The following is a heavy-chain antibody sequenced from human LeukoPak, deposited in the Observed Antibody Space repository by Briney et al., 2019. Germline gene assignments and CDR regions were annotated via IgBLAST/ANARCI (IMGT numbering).Heavy chain of an antibody. Sequence: PGGSLRLSCAASGFTFSSYAMNWVRQAPGKGLEWVSAIRGSGSNTYYADSVKGRFTISRDNSKNTLYLQMNSLRAEDTAVYYFARRPVTIPRSLDPWGQGTLVTVSS. CDR3: ARRPVTIPRSLDP. D-gene: IGHD4-17*01. CDR1: GFTFSSYA. CDR2: IRGSGSNT. V-gene: IGHV3-23*01. J-gene: IGHJ5*02.